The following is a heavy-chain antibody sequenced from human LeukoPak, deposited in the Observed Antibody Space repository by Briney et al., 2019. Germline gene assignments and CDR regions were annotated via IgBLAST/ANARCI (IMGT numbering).Heavy chain of an antibody. D-gene: IGHD5-18*01. CDR2: MYSVGST. Sequence: GGSLRLSCAASGFTISANFMSWVRQAPGKGLEWVSIMYSVGSTFYADSVKGRFTISRDPSKNSLDLQMDSLRVDDAAVYYCARDLSGYSYGFGGDLWGQGTLVTVSS. CDR3: ARDLSGYSYGFGGDL. J-gene: IGHJ4*02. V-gene: IGHV3-66*01. CDR1: GFTISANF.